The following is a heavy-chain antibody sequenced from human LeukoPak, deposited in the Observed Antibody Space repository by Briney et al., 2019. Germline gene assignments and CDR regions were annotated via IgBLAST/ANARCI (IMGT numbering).Heavy chain of an antibody. CDR1: GFPFSTFW. Sequence: PGVSVTLSCSVSGFPFSTFWMMWLGHAPGKGREGGANINQGASHKYYVYHVRGPFTISKDNAKNSLYLKIKSPRAQDTAVYYCARRNWQLGRLWYKWFDPWGQGTLVIVSS. D-gene: IGHD6-6*01. V-gene: IGHV3-7*01. CDR3: ARRNWQLGRLWYKWFDP. J-gene: IGHJ5*02. CDR2: INQGASHK.